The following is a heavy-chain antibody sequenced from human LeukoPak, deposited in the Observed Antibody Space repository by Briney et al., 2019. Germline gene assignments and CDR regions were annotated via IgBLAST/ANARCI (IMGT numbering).Heavy chain of an antibody. CDR2: INPSGGST. V-gene: IGHV1-46*01. CDR3: AAYSAVIDFGY. D-gene: IGHD3-22*01. J-gene: IGHJ4*02. Sequence: GASVKVSCKSSGYSFTRHYIHWVRQAPGQGLEWMGIINPSGGSTSYTQKFQGRVTMTRDTSISTAYMELSRLRSDDTAVYYCAAYSAVIDFGYWGQGTLVTVSS. CDR1: GYSFTRHY.